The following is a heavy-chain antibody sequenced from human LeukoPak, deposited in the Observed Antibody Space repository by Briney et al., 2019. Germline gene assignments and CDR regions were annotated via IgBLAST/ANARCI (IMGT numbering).Heavy chain of an antibody. CDR3: ARVSYYGSGSYYSFHYFDY. Sequence: ASVKVSCKASGYTFTGYYMHWVRQAPGQGLEWMVWMNPNSGGTNYAQKFQGRVTMTRDTSISTAYMELSRLRSDDTAVYYCARVSYYGSGSYYSFHYFDYWGQGTLVTVSP. D-gene: IGHD3-10*01. J-gene: IGHJ4*02. CDR1: GYTFTGYY. CDR2: MNPNSGGT. V-gene: IGHV1-2*02.